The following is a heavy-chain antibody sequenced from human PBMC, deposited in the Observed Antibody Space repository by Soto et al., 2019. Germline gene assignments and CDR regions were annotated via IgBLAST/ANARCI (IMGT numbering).Heavy chain of an antibody. CDR1: GFNFSGYD. Sequence: EASLRLSCAASGFNFSGYDMSWGCQAPGNGLEWVSAISGSGGSTYYADSVKGRFTISRDNSKNTLYLQMNSLRAEDTAVYYCAKDRRSRGGYGGGYW. D-gene: IGHD6-19*01. CDR3: AKDRRSRGGYGGGY. V-gene: IGHV3-23*01. CDR2: ISGSGGST. J-gene: IGHJ4*01.